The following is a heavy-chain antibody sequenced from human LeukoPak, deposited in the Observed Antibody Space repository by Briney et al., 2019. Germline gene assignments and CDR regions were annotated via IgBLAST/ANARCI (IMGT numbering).Heavy chain of an antibody. D-gene: IGHD5-18*01. J-gene: IGHJ4*02. CDR2: ISYDGSNK. CDR3: ARASQWIQLWTAVDY. CDR1: GFTFSSYA. V-gene: IGHV3-30-3*01. Sequence: GRSLRLSCAASGFTFSSYAMHWVRQAPGKGLEWVAVISYDGSNKYYADSVKGRFTISRDNSKNTLYLQMNSLRAEDTAVYYCARASQWIQLWTAVDYWGQGTLVTVSS.